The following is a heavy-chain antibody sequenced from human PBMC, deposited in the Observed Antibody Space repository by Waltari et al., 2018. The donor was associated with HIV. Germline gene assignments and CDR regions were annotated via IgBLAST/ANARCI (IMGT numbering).Heavy chain of an antibody. CDR2: INSDGSIT. CDR3: AKGGTSGYTFGFGR. J-gene: IGHJ1*01. CDR1: GFPFSSYW. V-gene: IGHV3-74*01. D-gene: IGHD5-18*01. Sequence: EVQLVESGGGLVQPGGSLRLSCAASGFPFSSYWMHRFRQAPGKGLVWVSRINSDGSITSHADSVKGRFTISRDNARNTLYLQMNSLGAEDTAMYYCAKGGTSGYTFGFGRWGQGTLVTVSS.